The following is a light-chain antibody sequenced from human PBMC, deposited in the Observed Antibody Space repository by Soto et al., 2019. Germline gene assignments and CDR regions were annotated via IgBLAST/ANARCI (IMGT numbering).Light chain of an antibody. CDR1: QSISSW. Sequence: DIQMTQSPPTLSASVGDRVTITCRASQSISSWLAWYQQKPGRAPKLLIYKASILVSGVPSRFSGSGSETEFTLAINSLQPDDFATYYCLHYQSYSGAFGQGTKVEIK. V-gene: IGKV1-5*03. CDR3: LHYQSYSGA. J-gene: IGKJ1*01. CDR2: KAS.